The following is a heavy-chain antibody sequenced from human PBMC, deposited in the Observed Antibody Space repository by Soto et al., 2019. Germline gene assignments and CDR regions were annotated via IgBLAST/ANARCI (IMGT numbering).Heavy chain of an antibody. D-gene: IGHD2-15*01. J-gene: IGHJ4*02. CDR3: ASVVAATSHFDY. Sequence: VASVKVSCKASGYTFTSYGISWVRQAPGQGLEWMGWISAYNGNTNYAQKLQGRVTMTTDTSTSTAYMELRSLRSDETAVYYCASVVAATSHFDYWGQGTLVTVSS. V-gene: IGHV1-18*01. CDR2: ISAYNGNT. CDR1: GYTFTSYG.